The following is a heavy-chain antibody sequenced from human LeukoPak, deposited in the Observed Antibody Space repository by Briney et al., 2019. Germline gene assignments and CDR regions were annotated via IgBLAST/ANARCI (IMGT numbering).Heavy chain of an antibody. CDR2: ISPSGGIT. CDR3: AASLGY. V-gene: IGHV3-23*01. D-gene: IGHD7-27*01. Sequence: GGSLRLSCGASRFTFSSHGMNWVRQAPGKGLEWVSGISPSGGITYYTDSVKGRFTISRDNSKNTVSLQMNSLRGEDTAVYYCAASLGYWGQGTLVTVSS. J-gene: IGHJ4*02. CDR1: RFTFSSHG.